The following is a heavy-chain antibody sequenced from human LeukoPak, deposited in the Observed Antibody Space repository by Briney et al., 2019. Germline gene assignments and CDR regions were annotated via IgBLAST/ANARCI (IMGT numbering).Heavy chain of an antibody. CDR2: IWYDGSNR. CDR3: ARGKREVLNTRVFDY. D-gene: IGHD1-26*01. V-gene: IGHV3-33*01. Sequence: GGALRLSCAASGFTFSSYGMHWVRQAPGKGLEWVAVIWYDGSNRYYADSVKGRFTISRDNSKNTLYLQLNSLRAEDTAVYYCARGKREVLNTRVFDYWGQGTLVTVSS. J-gene: IGHJ4*02. CDR1: GFTFSSYG.